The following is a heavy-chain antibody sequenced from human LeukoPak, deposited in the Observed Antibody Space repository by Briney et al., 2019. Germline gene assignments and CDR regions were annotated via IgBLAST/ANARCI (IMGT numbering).Heavy chain of an antibody. V-gene: IGHV3-30*18. CDR1: GFTFSSYG. J-gene: IGHJ4*02. CDR3: AKPRYYYDSSGFFDY. CDR2: ISYDGSNK. Sequence: GGSLRLSCAASGFTFSSYGMHWVRQAPGKGLEWVAVISYDGSNKYYADSVKGRFTISRDNSKSTLYLQMNSLRAEDTAVYYCAKPRYYYDSSGFFDYWGQGTLVTVSS. D-gene: IGHD3-22*01.